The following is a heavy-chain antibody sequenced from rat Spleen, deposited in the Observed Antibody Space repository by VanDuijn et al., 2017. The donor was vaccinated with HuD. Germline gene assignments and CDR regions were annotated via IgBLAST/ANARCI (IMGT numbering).Heavy chain of an antibody. CDR1: GFXXXNXX. V-gene: IGHV5-25*01. Sequence: EVQLVESGGGLVQPGXXLKLSCXXXGFXXXNXXXAWXXXAPMKCLEWGASISPSGGSTYYRDSVKGRFTVSRDNAKSTLYLQMDSLRSEDTATYYCARHPDYSNYFDYWGQGVMVTVSS. J-gene: IGHJ2*01. D-gene: IGHD1-1*01. CDR3: ARHPDYSNYFDY. CDR2: ISPSGGST.